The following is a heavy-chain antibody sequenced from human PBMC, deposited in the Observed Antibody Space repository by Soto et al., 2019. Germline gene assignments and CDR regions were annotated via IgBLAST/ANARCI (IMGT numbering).Heavy chain of an antibody. D-gene: IGHD1-26*01. CDR2: IGASGAGT. J-gene: IGHJ4*02. CDR1: GFIFSTYA. CDR3: ALRKTGSYFDY. Sequence: SLRLSCAGSGFIFSTYAMSWVRQAPGKGLEWVSGIGASGAGTYYTDSVKGRFTISRDNSKNTLYLQMNSLRVEDTAVYYCALRKTGSYFDYWGQGTLVTVSS. V-gene: IGHV3-23*01.